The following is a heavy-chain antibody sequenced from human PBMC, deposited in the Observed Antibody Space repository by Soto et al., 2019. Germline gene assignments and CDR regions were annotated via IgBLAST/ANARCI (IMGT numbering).Heavy chain of an antibody. CDR2: IDPSDSYT. V-gene: IGHV5-10-1*01. D-gene: IGHD6-13*01. J-gene: IGHJ6*02. CDR1: GYSFTSYW. Sequence: PGESLKISCKGSGYSFTSYWISWVRQMPGKGLEWMGRIDPSDSYTNYSPSFQGHVTISADKSISTAYLQWSSLTASDTAMYYCAFFGYSSSWYRDYYYGMDVWGQGTTVTVSS. CDR3: AFFGYSSSWYRDYYYGMDV.